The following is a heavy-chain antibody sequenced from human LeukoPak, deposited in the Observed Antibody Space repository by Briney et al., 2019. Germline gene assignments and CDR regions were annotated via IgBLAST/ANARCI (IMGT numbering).Heavy chain of an antibody. J-gene: IGHJ4*02. CDR3: ARKDLSGYSSLDY. CDR2: INPNSAGT. Sequence: ASVKVSCKASGYTFTGYYLHWVRQAPGQGLEWVGRINPNSAGTNYAQKFQGRITMTRDTSISTDYMELNKLTFDDTAVYYCARKDLSGYSSLDYWGQGTLVTVSS. CDR1: GYTFTGYY. D-gene: IGHD5-18*01. V-gene: IGHV1-2*06.